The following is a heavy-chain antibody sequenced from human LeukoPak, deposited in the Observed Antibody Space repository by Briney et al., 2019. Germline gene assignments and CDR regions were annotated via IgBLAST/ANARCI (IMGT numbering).Heavy chain of an antibody. CDR1: GGSISSGSYY. CDR2: IYTSGST. V-gene: IGHV4-61*02. Sequence: SQTLSLTCTVSGGSISSGSYYWSWIRQPAGKGLEWIGRIYTSGSTNYNPSLKSRVTISVDTSKNQFSLKLSSVAAADTAVYYCARDLGILWFDPWGQGTLVTVSS. J-gene: IGHJ5*02. CDR3: ARDLGILWFDP. D-gene: IGHD1-1*01.